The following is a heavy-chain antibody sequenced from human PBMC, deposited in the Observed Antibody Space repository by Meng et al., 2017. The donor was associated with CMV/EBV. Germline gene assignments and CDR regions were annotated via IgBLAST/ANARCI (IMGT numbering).Heavy chain of an antibody. V-gene: IGHV4-34*01. CDR2: FTHRGST. CDR1: GGSFSSYY. J-gene: IGHJ3*02. Sequence: SETLSLTCTVYGGSFSSYYWNWIRQPPGKGLEWIGEFTHRGSTNYNPSLKSRVTISVDTSKNQFSLKLSSVTAADTAVYYCARANEHYDFWSGYYRAFDIWGQGTMVTVSS. CDR3: ARANEHYDFWSGYYRAFDI. D-gene: IGHD3-3*01.